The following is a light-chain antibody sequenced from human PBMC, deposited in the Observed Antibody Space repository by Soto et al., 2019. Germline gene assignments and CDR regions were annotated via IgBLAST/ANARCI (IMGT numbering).Light chain of an antibody. CDR3: GSWDSSLGAYV. CDR2: DDN. CDR1: SSNIGGNS. J-gene: IGLJ1*01. V-gene: IGLV1-51*01. Sequence: QSVLTQPPSVSAAPGQKVTISCSGSSSNIGGNSVSWYQQLPGTAPKLLIYDDNKRPSGIPDRFSGSKSGTSATLGITGFQTGDEADYYCGSWDSSLGAYVFGNGTKLTVL.